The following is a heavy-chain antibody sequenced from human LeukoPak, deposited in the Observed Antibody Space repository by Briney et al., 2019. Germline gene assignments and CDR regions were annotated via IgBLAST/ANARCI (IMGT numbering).Heavy chain of an antibody. Sequence: GRSLRLSCVASGFKFNDYAMHWVRQAPGKGLEWVSGISWHSGSIGYADSVKGRFIISRDNAKNSLYLKMNSLRPEDSALYYCAKETRVGEDLYYFDYWGRGTLVTVSS. CDR3: AKETRVGEDLYYFDY. D-gene: IGHD1-26*01. J-gene: IGHJ4*02. CDR1: GFKFNDYA. CDR2: ISWHSGSI. V-gene: IGHV3-9*01.